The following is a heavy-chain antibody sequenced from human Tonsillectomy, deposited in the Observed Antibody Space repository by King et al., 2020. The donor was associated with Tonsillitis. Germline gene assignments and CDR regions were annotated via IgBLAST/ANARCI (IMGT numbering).Heavy chain of an antibody. J-gene: IGHJ6*03. V-gene: IGHV3-33*08. CDR2: IWYDGSNK. CDR1: GFTFSSYG. D-gene: IGHD5-18*01. CDR3: ARDVGIQLWHYYYYYMDV. Sequence: QLVQSGGGVVQPGRSLRLSCAASGFTFSSYGMHWVRQAPGKGLEWVAVIWYDGSNKYYADSVKGRFTISRDNSKNTLYLQMNSLRAEDTAVYYCARDVGIQLWHYYYYYMDVWGKGTTVTVSS.